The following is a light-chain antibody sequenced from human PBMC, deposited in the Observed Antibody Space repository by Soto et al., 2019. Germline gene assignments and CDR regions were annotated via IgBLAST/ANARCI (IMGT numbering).Light chain of an antibody. CDR2: DVN. V-gene: IGLV2-11*01. CDR1: SSDVGVYNY. Sequence: QSALTQPRSVSGSPGQSVTISCTGTSSDVGVYNYVSWYQQHPGKAPKLMIYDVNKRPSGVPDRFSGSKSGNTASLTISGLRAEDESDYYCCSYAGSYTWVFGGGTQLTVL. J-gene: IGLJ7*01. CDR3: CSYAGSYTWV.